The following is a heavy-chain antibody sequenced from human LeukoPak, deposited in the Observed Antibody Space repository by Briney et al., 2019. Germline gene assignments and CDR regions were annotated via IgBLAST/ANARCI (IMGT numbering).Heavy chain of an antibody. D-gene: IGHD3-10*01. J-gene: IGHJ4*02. Sequence: GGSLRLSCAASGFTVSSNYMSWVRQAPGKGLEWVSVIYSGGSTYYADSVKGRFTISRDSSKNTLYLQMNSLRAEDTAVYYCASSSPYGSGSYGIDYWGQGTLVTVSS. CDR2: IYSGGST. CDR1: GFTVSSNY. V-gene: IGHV3-53*01. CDR3: ASSSPYGSGSYGIDY.